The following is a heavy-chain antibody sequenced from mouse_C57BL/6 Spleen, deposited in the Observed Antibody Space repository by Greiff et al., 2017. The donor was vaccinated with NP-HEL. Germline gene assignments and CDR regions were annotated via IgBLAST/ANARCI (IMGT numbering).Heavy chain of an antibody. V-gene: IGHV1-50*01. D-gene: IGHD3-2*02. CDR1: GYTFTSYW. J-gene: IGHJ4*01. Sequence: QVQLQQPGAELVKPGASVKLSCKASGYTFTSYWMQWVKQRPGQGLEWIGEIDPSDSYTNYNQKFKGKATLTVDTSSSTAYMQLSSLTSEDSAVYYCARYPLDSSGLSAMDYWGQGTSVTVSS. CDR3: ARYPLDSSGLSAMDY. CDR2: IDPSDSYT.